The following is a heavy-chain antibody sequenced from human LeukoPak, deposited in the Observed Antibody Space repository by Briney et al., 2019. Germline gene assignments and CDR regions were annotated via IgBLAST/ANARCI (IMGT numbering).Heavy chain of an antibody. J-gene: IGHJ3*02. CDR1: GYSFTSYW. CDR2: IYPGDSDT. CDR3: ARLLLWFGESPDAFDI. V-gene: IGHV5-51*01. Sequence: GESLKISCKGSGYSFTSYWIGWVRQMPGKGLEWMGIIYPGDSDTRYSPSFQGQVTISADKSISTAYLQWSSLKASDTAMYYCARLLLWFGESPDAFDIWGQGTMVTVSS. D-gene: IGHD3-10*01.